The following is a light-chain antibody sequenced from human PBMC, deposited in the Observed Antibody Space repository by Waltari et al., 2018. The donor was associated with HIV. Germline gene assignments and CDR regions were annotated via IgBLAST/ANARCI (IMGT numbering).Light chain of an antibody. CDR2: QDS. CDR1: QLGEKY. V-gene: IGLV3-1*01. Sequence: SYELTQPPSVSVSPGQTATITCSGDQLGEKYVCWYQQKPGQTPVLVIYQDSKRPPGIPERFSGSNSGNGATLTISGTQAVDEADYFCQEWDTSTYVFGPGTKVTVL. CDR3: QEWDTSTYV. J-gene: IGLJ1*01.